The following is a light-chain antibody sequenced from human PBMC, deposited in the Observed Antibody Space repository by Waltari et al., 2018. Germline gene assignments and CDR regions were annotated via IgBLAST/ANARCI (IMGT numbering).Light chain of an antibody. CDR2: SND. Sequence: QSVLTQPPSASGTPGQRVTISCSGINANIGSYSVNWYQQIPGTAPRLLIYSNDRRPSGVPDRFSASKSATSASLAISGLQSEDEAHYYCATWEDSLNAHWVFGGGTKLTVL. CDR1: NANIGSYS. V-gene: IGLV1-44*01. CDR3: ATWEDSLNAHWV. J-gene: IGLJ3*02.